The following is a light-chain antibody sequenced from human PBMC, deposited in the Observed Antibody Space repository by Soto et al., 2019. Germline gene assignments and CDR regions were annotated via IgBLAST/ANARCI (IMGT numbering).Light chain of an antibody. CDR3: SSYTSSSTPV. V-gene: IGLV2-14*01. J-gene: IGLJ1*01. CDR1: ISDVVGYNY. Sequence: QSVLTQPASVSGSPGQSNTISCTGTISDVVGYNYVSWYQHHPGKAPKLMIYEISNRPSGVSNRFSGSKSGNTASLTISGLQAEDEADYYCSSYTSSSTPVFGTGTKVTVL. CDR2: EIS.